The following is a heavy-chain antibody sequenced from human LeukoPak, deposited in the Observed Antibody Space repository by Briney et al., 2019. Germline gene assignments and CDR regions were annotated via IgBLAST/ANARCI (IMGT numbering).Heavy chain of an antibody. D-gene: IGHD2-2*01. CDR2: IYYSGRT. CDR3: ARVGYCSSTSCYSIPI. V-gene: IGHV4-30-4*01. CDR1: GGSISSGDDY. J-gene: IGHJ3*02. Sequence: SETLSLTCTVSGGSISSGDDYWTWIRQPPGKGLEWIGYIYYSGRTCYNPSLKSRVTISVDTSKNQFSLKLSSVTAADTAVYYCARVGYCSSTSCYSIPIWGQGTMVTVSS.